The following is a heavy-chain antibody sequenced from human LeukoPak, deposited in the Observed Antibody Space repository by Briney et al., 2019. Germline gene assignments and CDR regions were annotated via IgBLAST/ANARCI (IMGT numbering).Heavy chain of an antibody. CDR1: GGSIGSYY. Sequence: SETLSLTCTVSGGSIGSYYWSWIRQPPGKGLEWIAHIHDSGSTYYNPSLNSRLTMSVDTSKNQFSLRLSSVTAADTAVYYCARHLNGGTYPLDHWGQGTLVTVSS. J-gene: IGHJ4*02. CDR2: IHDSGST. D-gene: IGHD1-26*01. V-gene: IGHV4-59*08. CDR3: ARHLNGGTYPLDH.